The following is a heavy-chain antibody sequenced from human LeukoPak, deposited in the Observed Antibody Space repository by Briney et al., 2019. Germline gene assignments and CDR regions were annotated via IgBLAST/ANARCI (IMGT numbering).Heavy chain of an antibody. CDR1: GFTFSSYW. J-gene: IGHJ4*02. Sequence: GGSLRLSCAASGFTFSSYWMSWVRQAPGKGLEWVANIKQDGSEKYYVDSVKGRFTISRDNAQNSLYLQMNSLRAEDTAVYYCARDRRGYCSSTSCYYFDYWGQGTLVTVSS. CDR3: ARDRRGYCSSTSCYYFDY. D-gene: IGHD2-2*01. CDR2: IKQDGSEK. V-gene: IGHV3-7*01.